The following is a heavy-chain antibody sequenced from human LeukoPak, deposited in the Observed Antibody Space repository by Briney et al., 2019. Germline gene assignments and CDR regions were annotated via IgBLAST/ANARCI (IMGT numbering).Heavy chain of an antibody. J-gene: IGHJ4*02. D-gene: IGHD5-24*01. CDR3: ARLQSWLGGFDY. CDR2: IKQDGSDK. Sequence: AGSLRLSCAASGFTLHNYWMSWVRQAPGRGLEWVANIKQDGSDKNYVDDVKGRFTIYKDNAKNALYLQMKSLRAEDTAVYYCARLQSWLGGFDYWDQGTLVRVSS. CDR1: GFTLHNYW. V-gene: IGHV3-7*05.